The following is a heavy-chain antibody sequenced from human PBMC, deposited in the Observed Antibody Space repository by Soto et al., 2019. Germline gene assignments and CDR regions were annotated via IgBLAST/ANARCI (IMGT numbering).Heavy chain of an antibody. V-gene: IGHV1-18*01. J-gene: IGHJ5*02. D-gene: IGHD6-19*01. CDR3: AREVLLGYSSGWYNWFDP. CDR2: ISAYNGNT. CDR1: GYTFTSYG. Sequence: ASVKVSCKASGYTFTSYGISWVRQAPGQGLEWMGWISAYNGNTNYAQKLQGRVTMTTDTSTSTAYTELRSLRSDDTAVYYCAREVLLGYSSGWYNWFDPWGQGTLVTVSS.